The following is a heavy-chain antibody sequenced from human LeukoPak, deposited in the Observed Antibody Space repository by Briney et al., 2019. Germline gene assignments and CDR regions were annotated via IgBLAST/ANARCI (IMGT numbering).Heavy chain of an antibody. CDR3: ARGDWNYVSGGESLDS. Sequence: ASVKVSCKASGYTFINYGFNWIRRPAPGQGLEWMGWIIPFNGKTVYAQKLQARLTLTTDTSTNTAYMELRSLRSDDTAIYYCARGDWNYVSGGESLDSWGQGTLVSVSS. D-gene: IGHD1-7*01. CDR2: IIPFNGKT. J-gene: IGHJ4*02. CDR1: GYTFINYG. V-gene: IGHV1-18*01.